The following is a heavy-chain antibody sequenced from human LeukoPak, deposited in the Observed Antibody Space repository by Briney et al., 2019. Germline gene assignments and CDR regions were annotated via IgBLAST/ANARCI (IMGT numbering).Heavy chain of an antibody. J-gene: IGHJ6*02. V-gene: IGHV3-53*01. CDR2: IYSGGSI. CDR1: GLIVSSNY. CDR3: ARGYYGMDV. Sequence: GGSLRLSCAASGLIVSSNYMSWVRQAPGKGLEWVSVIYSGGSIYYADSVKGRFTISRDNSKNTLYLQMNSLRAEDTAVYYCARGYYGMDVWGQGTTVTVSS.